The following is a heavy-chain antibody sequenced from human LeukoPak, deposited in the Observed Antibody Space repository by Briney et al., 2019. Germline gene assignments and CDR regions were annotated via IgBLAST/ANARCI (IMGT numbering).Heavy chain of an antibody. Sequence: TGGSLRLSCAASGFMFNGYSRTWVRQAPGERLEWVSYISGGSDYIFYTDSVKGRFTISRDDAKKSLYLQLNSLRVEDTAVYYCARWGLGPSFDYWGQGTRVTVSS. J-gene: IGHJ4*02. V-gene: IGHV3-21*01. CDR2: ISGGSDYI. CDR3: ARWGLGPSFDY. D-gene: IGHD1-26*01. CDR1: GFMFNGYS.